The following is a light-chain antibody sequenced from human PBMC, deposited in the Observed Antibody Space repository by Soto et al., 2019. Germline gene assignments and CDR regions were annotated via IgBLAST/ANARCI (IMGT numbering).Light chain of an antibody. CDR1: QSLSASY. J-gene: IGKJ5*01. CDR2: GAS. Sequence: EIVLTQSPGTLSLSPGERATLFCRASQSLSASYLAWYQQKPGQAPRLLVYGASSRPTGIPDRFSGSGSGTDFTLTISSLEPEDSAVYYCQQRHMWPITFGQGTRRRL. CDR3: QQRHMWPIT. V-gene: IGKV3D-20*02.